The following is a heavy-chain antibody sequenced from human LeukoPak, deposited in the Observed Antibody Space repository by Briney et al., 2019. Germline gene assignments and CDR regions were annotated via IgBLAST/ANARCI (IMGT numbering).Heavy chain of an antibody. CDR1: GGSISSSSYY. Sequence: SETLSLTCTVSGGSISSSSYYWGWIRQPPGKGLEWIGSIYYSGSTYYNPSLKSRVTISVDTSKNQFSLKLSSVTAADTAVYYCARGDHSGCDDLLDYWGQGTLVTVSS. J-gene: IGHJ4*02. D-gene: IGHD5-12*01. V-gene: IGHV4-39*01. CDR3: ARGDHSGCDDLLDY. CDR2: IYYSGST.